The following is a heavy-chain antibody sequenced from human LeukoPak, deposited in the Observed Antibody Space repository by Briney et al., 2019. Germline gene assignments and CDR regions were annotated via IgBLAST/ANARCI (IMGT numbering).Heavy chain of an antibody. D-gene: IGHD2-15*01. J-gene: IGHJ4*02. CDR2: ISYDGSNK. V-gene: IGHV3-30-3*01. CDR3: ARERGKQYCSGGSCYAGYFDY. Sequence: GGSLRLSCETSGFTFSNYAMSWVRQAPGKGLEWVAVISYDGSNKYYAGSVKGRFTISRDNSKNTLYLQMNSLRAEDTAVYYCARERGKQYCSGGSCYAGYFDYWGQGTLVTVSS. CDR1: GFTFSNYA.